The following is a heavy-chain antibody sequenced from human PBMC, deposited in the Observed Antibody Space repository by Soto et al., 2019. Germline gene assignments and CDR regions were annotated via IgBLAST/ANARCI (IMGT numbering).Heavy chain of an antibody. J-gene: IGHJ5*02. Sequence: SETLSLTCAVYGGSFSYYYWSWIRQPPGKGLEWIGEINHSGSTNYNPSLKSRVTISVDTSKNQFSLKLSSVTAADTALYYCASESGYDSSWFDPWGQGTLVTVSS. CDR1: GGSFSYYY. CDR3: ASESGYDSSWFDP. CDR2: INHSGST. V-gene: IGHV4-34*01. D-gene: IGHD5-12*01.